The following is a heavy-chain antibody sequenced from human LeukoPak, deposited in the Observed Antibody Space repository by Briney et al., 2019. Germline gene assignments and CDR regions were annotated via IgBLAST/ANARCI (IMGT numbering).Heavy chain of an antibody. CDR2: IYYSGST. J-gene: IGHJ4*02. Sequence: PSETLSLTCTVSGGSISSGDYYWSWIRQPPGKGLEWIGYIYYSGSTYYNPSLKSRVTISVDTSKNQFSLKLSSVTAADTAVYYCARVWFGEFVDYWGQGTLVTVSS. D-gene: IGHD3-10*01. V-gene: IGHV4-30-4*08. CDR1: GGSISSGDYY. CDR3: ARVWFGEFVDY.